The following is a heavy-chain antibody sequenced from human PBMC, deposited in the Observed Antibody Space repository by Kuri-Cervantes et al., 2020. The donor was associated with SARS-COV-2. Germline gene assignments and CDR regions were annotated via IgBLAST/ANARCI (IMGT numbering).Heavy chain of an antibody. D-gene: IGHD3-3*01. CDR2: IYYSGST. CDR1: GGSISGGDYY. V-gene: IGHV4-31*02. Sequence: SCTVSGGSISGGDYYWSWIRQPPGKGLEWIGYIYYSGSTYYNPSLKSRVTISVDTSKNQFSLKLSSVTAVDTAVYYCAKPGITIFGVVQRDPYFDYWGQGTLVTVSS. CDR3: AKPGITIFGVVQRDPYFDY. J-gene: IGHJ4*02.